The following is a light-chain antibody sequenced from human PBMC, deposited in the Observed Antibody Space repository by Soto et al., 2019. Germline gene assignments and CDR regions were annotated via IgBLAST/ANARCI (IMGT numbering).Light chain of an antibody. CDR2: GNN. CDR1: SSNIGAGFD. V-gene: IGLV1-40*01. CDR3: QSHDRSLSLSGCVV. Sequence: QSVLTQPPSVSGAPGQRVTISCAGSSSNIGAGFDVQWYQQLPGTAPRLLIYGNNYRPSGVPDRFSGSKSGTSASLAITGLQAEYEADYYCQSHDRSLSLSGCVVFGGGTKLTVL. J-gene: IGLJ2*01.